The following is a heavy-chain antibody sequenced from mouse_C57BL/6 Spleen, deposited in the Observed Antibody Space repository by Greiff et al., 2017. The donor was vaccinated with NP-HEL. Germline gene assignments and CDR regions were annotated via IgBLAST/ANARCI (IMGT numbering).Heavy chain of an antibody. V-gene: IGHV10-1*01. CDR3: VRDAYDGYYPAWFAY. CDR2: IRSKSNNYAT. D-gene: IGHD2-3*01. CDR1: GFSFNTYA. Sequence: EVHLVESGGGLVQPKGSLKLSCAASGFSFNTYAMNWVRQAPGKGLEWVARIRSKSNNYATYYADSVKDRFTISRDDSESMLYLQMNNLKTEDTAMYYCVRDAYDGYYPAWFAYWGQGTLVTVSA. J-gene: IGHJ3*01.